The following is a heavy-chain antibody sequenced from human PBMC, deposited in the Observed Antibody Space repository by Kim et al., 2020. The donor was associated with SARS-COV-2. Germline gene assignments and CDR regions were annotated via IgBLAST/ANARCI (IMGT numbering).Heavy chain of an antibody. Sequence: SETLSLTCAVYGGSFSGYYWSWIRQPPGKGLEWIGEINHSGSTNYNPSLKSRVTISVDTSKNQFSLKLSSVTAADTAVYYCARGLMITMVRGAPWRLGPVRFDPWGQGTLVTVSS. D-gene: IGHD3-10*01. CDR1: GGSFSGYY. V-gene: IGHV4-34*01. CDR2: INHSGST. J-gene: IGHJ5*02. CDR3: ARGLMITMVRGAPWRLGPVRFDP.